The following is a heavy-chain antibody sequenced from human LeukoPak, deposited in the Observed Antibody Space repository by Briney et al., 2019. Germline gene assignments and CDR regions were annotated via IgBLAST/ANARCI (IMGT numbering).Heavy chain of an antibody. J-gene: IGHJ4*02. CDR2: IYSGGST. CDR1: GFSVSTNY. Sequence: GGSLRLSCAASGFSVSTNYISWIRQAPGKGLEWVSVIYSGGSTKYADSVKARFTISRDNSKNTVYLQMNSLRAEDTAVYYCARATLDNWGQGTLVTVSS. V-gene: IGHV3-53*01. CDR3: ARATLDN.